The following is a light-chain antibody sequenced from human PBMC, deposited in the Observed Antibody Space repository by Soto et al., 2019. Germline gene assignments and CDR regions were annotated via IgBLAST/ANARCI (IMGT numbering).Light chain of an antibody. CDR3: SSYTISSTLVV. V-gene: IGLV2-14*01. J-gene: IGLJ2*01. CDR2: DVS. CDR1: SSDVGGYNY. Sequence: QSALTQPASVSGSPGQSINISCTGTSSDVGGYNYVSWYQQHPGKAPKLMIYDVSNRPSGVSNRFSGSKSGNTASLTISGLQAEDEADYYCSSYTISSTLVVFGGGTKVTVL.